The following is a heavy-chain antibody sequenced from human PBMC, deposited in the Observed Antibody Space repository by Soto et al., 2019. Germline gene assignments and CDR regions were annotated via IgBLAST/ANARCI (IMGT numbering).Heavy chain of an antibody. Sequence: XSVKVSFKASGYTFTNYGISLVRHSPGQGLEWMGWINTYNGNTNHAQKLQGRVTMTTDTSTSTAYMELRSLRSDETAVYYCARGVGSGTYYNQYNWFDPWGQGTLVTVSS. D-gene: IGHD3-10*01. CDR3: ARGVGSGTYYNQYNWFDP. V-gene: IGHV1-18*01. J-gene: IGHJ5*02. CDR2: INTYNGNT. CDR1: GYTFTNYG.